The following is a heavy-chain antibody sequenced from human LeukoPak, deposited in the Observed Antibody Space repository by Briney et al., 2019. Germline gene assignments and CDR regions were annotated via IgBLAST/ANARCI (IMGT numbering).Heavy chain of an antibody. CDR1: GYTLTELS. CDR3: AREDSFATDY. D-gene: IGHD1-26*01. CDR2: FDPEDGET. Sequence: ASVKVSCKVSGYTLTELSMHWVRQAPGKGLEWMGGFDPEDGETIYAQKFQGRVTMTRNTSISTAYMELSSLRSEDTAVYYCAREDSFATDYWGQGTLVTVSS. V-gene: IGHV1-24*01. J-gene: IGHJ4*02.